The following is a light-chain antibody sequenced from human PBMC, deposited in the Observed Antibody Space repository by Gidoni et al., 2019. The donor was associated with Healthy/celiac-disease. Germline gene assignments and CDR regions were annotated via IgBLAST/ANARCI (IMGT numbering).Light chain of an antibody. CDR3: QQGYSTPIT. J-gene: IGKJ5*01. CDR1: QSISSY. V-gene: IGKV1-39*01. CDR2: AAS. Sequence: IQMTQSPSSLSASVRDRVTITCRANQSISSYLNWYQQKPGKAPKLLIYAASRLQSGVPSRFSGSGSGTDFTLTISSLQPEDFATYYCQQGYSTPITFGQGTRLEIK.